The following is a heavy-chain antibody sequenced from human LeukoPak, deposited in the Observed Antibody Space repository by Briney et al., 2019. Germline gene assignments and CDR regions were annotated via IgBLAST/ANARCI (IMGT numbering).Heavy chain of an antibody. Sequence: PSETLSLTCTVSGDSINSYYWSWIRQSPGKGLEWIGYIYYIGNTNYNPSLKSRVTISVDTSKNQFSLKLSSVTAADTAVYYCARPLPDTAMAHDVWGKGTTVTVSS. CDR2: IYYIGNT. J-gene: IGHJ6*04. CDR3: ARPLPDTAMAHDV. CDR1: GDSINSYY. V-gene: IGHV4-59*12. D-gene: IGHD5-18*01.